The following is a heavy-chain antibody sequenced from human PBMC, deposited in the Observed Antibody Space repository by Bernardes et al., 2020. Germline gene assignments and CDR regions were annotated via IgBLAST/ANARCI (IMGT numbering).Heavy chain of an antibody. D-gene: IGHD3-22*01. V-gene: IGHV3-23*01. Sequence: GGSLRLSCAASGFTFSSYAMSWVRQAPGKGLEWVSAISGSGGSTYYADSVKGRFTISRDNSKNTLYLQMNSLRAEDTAVYYCAKGYYDSSGYYYVVDYFDYWGQGTLVTVSS. CDR1: GFTFSSYA. CDR3: AKGYYDSSGYYYVVDYFDY. CDR2: ISGSGGST. J-gene: IGHJ4*02.